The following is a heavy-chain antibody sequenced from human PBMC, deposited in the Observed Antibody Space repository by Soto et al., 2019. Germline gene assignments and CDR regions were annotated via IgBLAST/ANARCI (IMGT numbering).Heavy chain of an antibody. D-gene: IGHD3-10*01. Sequence: QVQLVQSGAEVKKPGSSVKVSCKASGGTFSSYAISWVRQAPGQGLEWMGGIIPIFGTANYAQKFQGRVTITADEPRTPAYMELSSLRSEDRAVYYCPRLAGADRTAWFGVFGVLSGNITGRWFDPWGQGTWSPSPQ. CDR1: GGTFSSYA. V-gene: IGHV1-69*01. CDR3: PRLAGADRTAWFGVFGVLSGNITGRWFDP. J-gene: IGHJ5*02. CDR2: IIPIFGTA.